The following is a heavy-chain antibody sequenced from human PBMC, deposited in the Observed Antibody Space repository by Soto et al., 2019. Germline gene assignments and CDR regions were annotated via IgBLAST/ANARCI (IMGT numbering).Heavy chain of an antibody. Sequence: GGSLRLSCAASGFTFSSYWMSWVRQAPGKGLEWVANIKQDGSEKYYVDSVKGRFTISRDNAKNSLYLQMNSLRAEDTAVYYCARVGCSGGSCYSGLDAFDIWGQGTMVTVSS. CDR3: ARVGCSGGSCYSGLDAFDI. J-gene: IGHJ3*02. CDR2: IKQDGSEK. D-gene: IGHD2-15*01. CDR1: GFTFSSYW. V-gene: IGHV3-7*01.